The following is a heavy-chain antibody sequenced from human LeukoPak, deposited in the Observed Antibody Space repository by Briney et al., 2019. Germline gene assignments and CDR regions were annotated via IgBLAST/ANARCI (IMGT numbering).Heavy chain of an antibody. D-gene: IGHD6-19*01. CDR1: GGTFSSYA. J-gene: IGHJ4*02. V-gene: IGHV1-69*05. CDR3: ASNGFSSGWYPFDY. Sequence: SVKVSCKASGGTFSSYAISWVRQAPGQGLEWMGRIIPIFGTANYAQKFQGRVTITTGESTSTAYMELSSLRSEDTAVYYCASNGFSSGWYPFDYWGQGTLVTVSS. CDR2: IIPIFGTA.